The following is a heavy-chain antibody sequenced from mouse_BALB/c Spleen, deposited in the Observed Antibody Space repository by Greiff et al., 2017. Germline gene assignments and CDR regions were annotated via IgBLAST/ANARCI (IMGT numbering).Heavy chain of an antibody. V-gene: IGHV10-1*02. CDR3: VRNYRFLYAMDY. CDR1: GFTFNTYA. Sequence: EVQLVESGGGLVQPKGSLKLSCAASGFTFNTYAMNWVRQAPGKGLEWVARIRSKSNNYATYYADSVKDRFTISRDDSQSMLYLQMNNLKTEDTAMYYCVRNYRFLYAMDYWGQGTSVTVSS. J-gene: IGHJ4*01. CDR2: IRSKSNNYAT. D-gene: IGHD2-14*01.